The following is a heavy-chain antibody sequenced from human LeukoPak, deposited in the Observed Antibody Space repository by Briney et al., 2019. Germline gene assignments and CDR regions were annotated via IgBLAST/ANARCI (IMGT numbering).Heavy chain of an antibody. D-gene: IGHD6-25*01. Sequence: GGSLGLSCAASGFTFSSYGMHWVRQAPGKGLEWVAMIRYDGRNKYYEESVKGRFTISRDNSKNTLYLQMNSLRAEDTAVYYCAKALYSSGPDAFDIWGQGTMVTVSS. CDR1: GFTFSSYG. J-gene: IGHJ3*02. CDR3: AKALYSSGPDAFDI. V-gene: IGHV3-30*02. CDR2: IRYDGRNK.